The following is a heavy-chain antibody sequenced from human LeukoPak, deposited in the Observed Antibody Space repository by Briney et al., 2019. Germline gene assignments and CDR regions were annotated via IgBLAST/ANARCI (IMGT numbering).Heavy chain of an antibody. J-gene: IGHJ4*02. V-gene: IGHV3-30*02. Sequence: GGSLRLSCAASGFNFNDYGIHWVRQAPGKGLEWVSFIHYRGSDKYYADSVKGRFTISRDNSKNTLYLQMNSLRAEDTAVYYCARRAGAYSHPYDYWGQGTLVTVSS. D-gene: IGHD4/OR15-4a*01. CDR1: GFNFNDYG. CDR2: IHYRGSDK. CDR3: ARRAGAYSHPYDY.